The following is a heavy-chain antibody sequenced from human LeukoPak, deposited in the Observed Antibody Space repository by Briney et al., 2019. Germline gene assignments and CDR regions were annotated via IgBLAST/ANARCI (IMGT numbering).Heavy chain of an antibody. CDR2: ISSSGNTI. D-gene: IGHD2-15*01. CDR1: GFTFSSYS. J-gene: IGHJ4*02. Sequence: GGSLRLSCAASGFTFSSYSMNWVRQAPGKGLEWVSYISSSGNTIYYADSVKGRFTISRDNAKNSLYLQMNSLRAEDTAVYYCARDSANHVVVTHYYFDYWGQGTLVTVSS. V-gene: IGHV3-48*04. CDR3: ARDSANHVVVTHYYFDY.